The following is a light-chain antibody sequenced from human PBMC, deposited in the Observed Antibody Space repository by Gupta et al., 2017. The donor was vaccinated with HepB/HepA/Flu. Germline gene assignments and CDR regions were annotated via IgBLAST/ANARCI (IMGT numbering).Light chain of an antibody. V-gene: IGLV1-51*02. CDR3: GTWDNSLSAGV. J-gene: IGLJ2*01. CDR1: SSNIGQNF. Sequence: VSAAPGQKVTISCSGSSSNIGQNFISWYQQLPGTAPKLLIYENIKRPSGIPDRFSGSKSGTSATLGITGLRTGDEADYYCGTWDNSLSAGVFGGGTKLTGL. CDR2: ENI.